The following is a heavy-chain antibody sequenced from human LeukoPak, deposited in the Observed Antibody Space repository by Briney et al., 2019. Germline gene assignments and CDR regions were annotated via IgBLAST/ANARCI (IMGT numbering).Heavy chain of an antibody. D-gene: IGHD5-12*01. CDR2: IYHDGST. CDR1: THSVSTDYY. J-gene: IGHJ4*02. V-gene: IGHV4-38-2*02. CDR3: ARGSARMVANPLFDY. Sequence: SETLSLTCTVSTHSVSTDYYWGWIRQPPGKGLEWIGNIYHDGSTYYTPSLKSRVTTSVDTSKNQFSLKLTSVTAADTAVYYCARGSARMVANPLFDYWGQGTLVTVSS.